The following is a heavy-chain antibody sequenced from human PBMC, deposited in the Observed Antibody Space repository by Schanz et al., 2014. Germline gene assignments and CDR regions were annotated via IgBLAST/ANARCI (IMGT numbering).Heavy chain of an antibody. CDR1: GFTFTTHS. CDR3: AKGMGYCSGGTCYDYYYYGLDV. Sequence: EVQLLESGGGLVQPGGSLRLSCAASGFTFTTHSMTWVRQAPGKGLEWVSGISGSGGSTYYADSVKGRFTISRDNSENTLYLQMNSLSANDTAVFYCAKGMGYCSGGTCYDYYYYGLDVWGQGTTVTVSS. V-gene: IGHV3-23*01. J-gene: IGHJ6*02. CDR2: ISGSGGST. D-gene: IGHD2-15*01.